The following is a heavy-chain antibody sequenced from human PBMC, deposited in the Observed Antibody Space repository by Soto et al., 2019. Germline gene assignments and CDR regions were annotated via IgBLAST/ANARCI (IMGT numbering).Heavy chain of an antibody. CDR2: IYYSGST. CDR1: GGSVSSGSYY. Sequence: PSETLSLTCTVSGGSVSSGSYYWGGIRQPPGKGLEWIGYIYYSGSTNYNPSLKSRVTISVDTSKNQFSLKLSSVTAADTAVYYCARDNGFDSYRKFGYWGKGSLVTLAS. J-gene: IGHJ4*02. CDR3: ARDNGFDSYRKFGY. D-gene: IGHD3-22*01. V-gene: IGHV4-61*01.